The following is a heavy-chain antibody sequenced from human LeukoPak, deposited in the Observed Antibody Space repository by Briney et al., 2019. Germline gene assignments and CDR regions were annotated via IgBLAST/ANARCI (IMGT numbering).Heavy chain of an antibody. CDR1: GYTFSDYY. D-gene: IGHD2-21*02. CDR2: VCPSDSDT. CDR3: ARIKAFCGDHCPLLYKY. Sequence: GESLKISGQASGYTFSDYYIGWVRQMPGKGLEWMGIVCPSDSDTRYSPSFQGQVTISADKSINTAYLQWSSLKASDTAMYYCARIKAFCGDHCPLLYKYWGQGTLVTVSS. V-gene: IGHV5-51*01. J-gene: IGHJ4*02.